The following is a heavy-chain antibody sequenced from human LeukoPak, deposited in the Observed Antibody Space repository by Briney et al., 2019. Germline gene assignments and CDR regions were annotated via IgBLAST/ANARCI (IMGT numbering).Heavy chain of an antibody. CDR3: ARDWEGLGEYWYFDL. CDR1: GYTFTGYY. Sequence: ASVKVSCKASGYTFTGYYMHWVRQPPGQGLEWMGWINPNSGGTNYAQKFQGRVAMTRDTSISTAYMELSRLRSDDTAVYYCARDWEGLGEYWYFDLWGGGTLVTVSS. CDR2: INPNSGGT. V-gene: IGHV1-2*02. J-gene: IGHJ2*01. D-gene: IGHD1-26*01.